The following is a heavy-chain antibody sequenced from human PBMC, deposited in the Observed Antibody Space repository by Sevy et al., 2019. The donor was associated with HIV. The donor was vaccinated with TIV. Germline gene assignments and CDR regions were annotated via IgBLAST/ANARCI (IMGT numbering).Heavy chain of an antibody. CDR3: ARDLGVTAGTASIFDY. J-gene: IGHJ4*02. D-gene: IGHD6-13*01. V-gene: IGHV4-4*07. CDR1: GGSISSYY. Sequence: SETLSLTCTVSGGSISSYYWSWIRQPAGKGLEWIGRIYTGGSTNYNPSSKSGVTMSVDTSKNQFSLKLSSVTAADTAVYYCARDLGVTAGTASIFDYWGQGTLVTVSS. CDR2: IYTGGST.